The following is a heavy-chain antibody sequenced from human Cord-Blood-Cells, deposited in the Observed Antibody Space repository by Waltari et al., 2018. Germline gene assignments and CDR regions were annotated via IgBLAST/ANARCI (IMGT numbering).Heavy chain of an antibody. CDR2: INHSGST. Sequence: QVQLQQWGAGLLKPSETLSLTCAVYGGSFSGYYWRWIRQPPGKGLEWIGEINHSGSTNYNPSLKSRVTISVDTSKNQFSLKLSSVTAADTAVYYCARAGGRFLEWNWFDPWGQGTLVTVSS. D-gene: IGHD3-3*01. CDR3: ARAGGRFLEWNWFDP. V-gene: IGHV4-34*01. CDR1: GGSFSGYY. J-gene: IGHJ5*02.